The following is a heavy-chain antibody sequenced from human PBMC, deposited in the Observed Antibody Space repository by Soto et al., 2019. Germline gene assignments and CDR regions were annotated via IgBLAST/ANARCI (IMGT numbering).Heavy chain of an antibody. CDR2: VIPILGQA. J-gene: IGHJ4*02. D-gene: IGHD1-26*01. CDR3: ARVGGVGAPPGADF. Sequence: ASVKVSCKASGGIFSSYAISWLRQAPGQGLEWMGAVIPILGQAYYAQNFQDRVTITADESTRTAYMDLISLRSDDTAVYFCARVGGVGAPPGADFWGQGTLVTVSS. V-gene: IGHV1-69*13. CDR1: GGIFSSYA.